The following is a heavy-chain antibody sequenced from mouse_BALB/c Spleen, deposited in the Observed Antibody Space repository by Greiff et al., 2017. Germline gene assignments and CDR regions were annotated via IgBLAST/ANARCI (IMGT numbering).Heavy chain of an antibody. V-gene: IGHV1-4*01. J-gene: IGHJ4*01. Sequence: QVQLQQSGAELARPGASVKMSCKASGYTFTSYTMHWVKQRPGQGLEWIGCINPSSGYTNYNQKFKDKATLTADKSSSTAYMQLSSLTSEDSAVYYCARESYGNYVGAMDYWGQGTSVTVSS. CDR3: ARESYGNYVGAMDY. CDR2: INPSSGYT. D-gene: IGHD2-1*01. CDR1: GYTFTSYT.